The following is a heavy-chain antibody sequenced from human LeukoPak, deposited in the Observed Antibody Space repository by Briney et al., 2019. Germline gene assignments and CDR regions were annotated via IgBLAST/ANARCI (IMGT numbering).Heavy chain of an antibody. CDR1: GYTLTELS. J-gene: IGHJ3*02. CDR2: FDPEDGET. Sequence: ASVKVSCKGSGYTLTELSMHWVRQAPGKGLEWMGGFDPEDGETIYAQKFQGRVTMTEDTSTDTAYMELSSLRSEDTAVYYCATAQPGYCSSTSCHGDAFDTWGQGTMVTVSS. V-gene: IGHV1-24*01. D-gene: IGHD2-2*01. CDR3: ATAQPGYCSSTSCHGDAFDT.